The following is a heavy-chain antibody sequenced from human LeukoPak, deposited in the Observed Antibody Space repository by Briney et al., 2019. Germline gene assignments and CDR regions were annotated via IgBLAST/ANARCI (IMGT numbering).Heavy chain of an antibody. CDR3: VRPPIAVTGDY. CDR2: ISSNGGST. Sequence: PGGSLRLSCSASGFTFSSYAMHWVRQAPGKGLEYVSAISSNGGSTYYADSVKGRFTISRDNSKNTLYLQMSSPRAEDTAVYYCVRPPIAVTGDYWGQGTLVTVSS. CDR1: GFTFSSYA. J-gene: IGHJ4*02. D-gene: IGHD6-19*01. V-gene: IGHV3-64D*06.